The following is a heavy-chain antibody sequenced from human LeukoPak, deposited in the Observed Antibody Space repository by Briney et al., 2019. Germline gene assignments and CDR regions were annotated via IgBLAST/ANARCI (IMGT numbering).Heavy chain of an antibody. J-gene: IGHJ4*02. Sequence: PGGSLRLSCAASGFTFSSYAMSWVRQAPGKGLEWVSAISGSGGSTYYADSVKGRFTISRDNAKNSLYLQMNSLRAEDTAVYYCARAEGYSYGFDYWGQGTLVTVSS. CDR3: ARAEGYSYGFDY. D-gene: IGHD5-18*01. CDR1: GFTFSSYA. V-gene: IGHV3-23*01. CDR2: ISGSGGST.